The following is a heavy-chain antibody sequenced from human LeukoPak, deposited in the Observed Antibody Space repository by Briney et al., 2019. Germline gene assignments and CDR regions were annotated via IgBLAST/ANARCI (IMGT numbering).Heavy chain of an antibody. CDR2: IRQDGSAK. CDR1: GFTFNSHW. V-gene: IGHV3-7*01. J-gene: IGHJ5*02. CDR3: ARWSHDSSGYYWISS. Sequence: GESLRLSCAASGFTFNSHWRTWVRQAPGKGLQWVASIRQDGSAKHYEDSVQGRITISRDNAMNSQYLQMNHLRAEDTGVYYCARWSHDSSGYYWISSWGQGTLVTVSS. D-gene: IGHD3-22*01.